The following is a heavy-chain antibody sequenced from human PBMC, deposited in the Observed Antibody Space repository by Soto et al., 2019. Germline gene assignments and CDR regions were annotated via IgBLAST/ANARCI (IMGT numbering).Heavy chain of an antibody. CDR1: GGSIISYY. V-gene: IGHV4-59*08. CDR2: IYYSGST. CDR3: TRQGFGEVHGLVDV. Sequence: SETLSLTCTVSGGSIISYYWSWIRQPPGKGLEWIGYIYYSGSTSYNPSLKSRVTLSVDTSKNQFSLKLSSVTAADAAVYYCTRQGFGEVHGLVDVWGQGTTVTVSS. J-gene: IGHJ6*02. D-gene: IGHD3-10*01.